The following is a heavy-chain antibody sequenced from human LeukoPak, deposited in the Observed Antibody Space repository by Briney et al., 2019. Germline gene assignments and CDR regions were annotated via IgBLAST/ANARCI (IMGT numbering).Heavy chain of an antibody. CDR3: AKSGEDSSGWLSYFDY. CDR1: GFSFSSYS. D-gene: IGHD6-19*01. V-gene: IGHV3-48*01. J-gene: IGHJ4*02. Sequence: PGGSLRLSCAAPGFSFSSYSMNWVRQAPGKGLEWVSYISSSSSSTIYYADSVKGRFTISRDNAKNSLYLQMNSLRAEDTAVYYCAKSGEDSSGWLSYFDYWGQGTLVTVSS. CDR2: ISSSSSSTI.